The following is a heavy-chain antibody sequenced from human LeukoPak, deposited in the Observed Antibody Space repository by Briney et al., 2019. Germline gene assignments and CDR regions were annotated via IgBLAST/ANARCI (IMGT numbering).Heavy chain of an antibody. Sequence: ASVKVSCKASGYTFTSYGISWVRQAPGQGLEWMGRIIPILGIANYAQKFQGRVTITADKSTSTAYMELSSLRSEDTAVYYCARGSALATIGNYWGQGTLVTVSS. J-gene: IGHJ4*02. D-gene: IGHD5-24*01. CDR2: IIPILGIA. V-gene: IGHV1-69*04. CDR3: ARGSALATIGNY. CDR1: GYTFTSYG.